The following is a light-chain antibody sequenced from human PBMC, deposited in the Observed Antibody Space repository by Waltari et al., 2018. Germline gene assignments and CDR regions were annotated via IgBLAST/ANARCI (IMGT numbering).Light chain of an antibody. CDR1: QTINNNL. CDR2: GAS. V-gene: IGKV3-20*01. Sequence: ARQTINNNLVVWYQQKPGQAPRFIIPGASSRATGFPDRFSGSGSGTDFTLTISRLAPEDVAVYYCQQYDGAILTFGGGTKVE. J-gene: IGKJ4*01. CDR3: QQYDGAILT.